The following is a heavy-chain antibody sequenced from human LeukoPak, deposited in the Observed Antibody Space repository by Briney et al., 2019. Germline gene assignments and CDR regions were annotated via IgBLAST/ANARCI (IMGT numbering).Heavy chain of an antibody. J-gene: IGHJ3*02. CDR3: AMYSSGWYFGAFDI. V-gene: IGHV4-4*07. CDR1: GGSISSYY. Sequence: SSETLSLTCSVSGGSISSYYWSWIRQPAGKVLEWIGRIYTSRSTNYNPSLKSRVTMSVDTSKNQFSLKLSSVTAADTAVYYCAMYSSGWYFGAFDIWGQGTMVTVYS. D-gene: IGHD6-19*01. CDR2: IYTSRST.